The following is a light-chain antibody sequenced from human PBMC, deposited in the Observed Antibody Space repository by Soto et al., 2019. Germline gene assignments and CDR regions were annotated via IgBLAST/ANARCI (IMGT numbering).Light chain of an antibody. Sequence: QSALTQPASVSGSPGQSITISCTGTSSDVGNYKYVSWYQQHPGKAPELMIYEVSNRPSGVSNRFSGSKSGNTASLTISGLQAEDETDYYCVSYTSSGTYVFGTGTKVTVL. CDR1: SSDVGNYKY. CDR2: EVS. CDR3: VSYTSSGTYV. V-gene: IGLV2-14*01. J-gene: IGLJ1*01.